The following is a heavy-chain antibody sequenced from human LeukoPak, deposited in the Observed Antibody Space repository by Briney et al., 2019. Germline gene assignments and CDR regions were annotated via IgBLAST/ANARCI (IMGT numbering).Heavy chain of an antibody. CDR3: ARAQQLTYFDY. J-gene: IGHJ4*02. Sequence: SETLSLTCTVSGGFISSGSYYWSWIRQPAGKGLEWIGRIYTSGSTNYNPSLKSRVTISVDTSKNQFSLKLSSVTAADTAVYYCARAQQLTYFDYWGQGTLVTVSS. V-gene: IGHV4-61*02. CDR2: IYTSGST. D-gene: IGHD6-13*01. CDR1: GGFISSGSYY.